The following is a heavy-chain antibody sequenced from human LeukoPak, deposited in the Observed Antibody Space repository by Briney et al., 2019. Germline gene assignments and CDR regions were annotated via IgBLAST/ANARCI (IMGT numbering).Heavy chain of an antibody. CDR3: ARVVPAAIPIYYYGMDV. Sequence: SETLSLTCTVSGGSISSSSYYWGWIRQPPGEGLEWIGSIYYSGSTYYNPSLKSRVTISVDTSKNQFSLKLSSVTAADTAVYYCARVVPAAIPIYYYGMDVWGQGTTVTVSS. V-gene: IGHV4-39*01. CDR1: GGSISSSSYY. J-gene: IGHJ6*02. D-gene: IGHD2-2*02. CDR2: IYYSGST.